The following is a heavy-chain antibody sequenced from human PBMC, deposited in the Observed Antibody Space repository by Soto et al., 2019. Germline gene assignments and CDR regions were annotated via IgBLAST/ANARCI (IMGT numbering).Heavy chain of an antibody. J-gene: IGHJ6*02. CDR3: ARDRVAATVATYYYYYLLDV. D-gene: IGHD4-4*01. Sequence: NPSETLSLTCTVSGGSVSSGSYYWSWIRQPPGKGLEWIGYIYYSGSTNYNPSLKSRVTISVDTSKNQFSLKLSSVTAADTAVYYCARDRVAATVATYYYYYLLDVWGQGTTVTVSS. CDR1: GGSVSSGSYY. V-gene: IGHV4-61*01. CDR2: IYYSGST.